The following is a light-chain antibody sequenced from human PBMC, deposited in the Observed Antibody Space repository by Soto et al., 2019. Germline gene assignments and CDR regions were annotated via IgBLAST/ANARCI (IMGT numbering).Light chain of an antibody. CDR3: QLYASSLP. V-gene: IGKV3-20*01. J-gene: IGKJ1*01. CDR1: QSVDSAF. CDR2: GAS. Sequence: EIVLTQSPGSLSLSLGERATLSCRASQSVDSAFFAWDQQKPGQPPRLLMYGASRSATGIPDRFSGSGSGTDFTLTISRLLPEDFALYYCQLYASSLPVGQGPKVEI.